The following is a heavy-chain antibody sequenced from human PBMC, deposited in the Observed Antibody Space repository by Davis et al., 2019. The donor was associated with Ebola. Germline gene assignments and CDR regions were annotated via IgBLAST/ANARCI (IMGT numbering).Heavy chain of an antibody. CDR1: GGSISSYY. D-gene: IGHD3-3*01. J-gene: IGHJ5*02. CDR2: IYYSGST. Sequence: PSETLSLTCTVSGGSISSYYWSWIRQPPGKGLEWIGYIYYSGSTNYNPSLKSRVTISVDTSKNQFSLKLSSVTAADTAVYYCARGGRRFLELGFDPWGQGTLVTVSS. CDR3: ARGGRRFLELGFDP. V-gene: IGHV4-59*01.